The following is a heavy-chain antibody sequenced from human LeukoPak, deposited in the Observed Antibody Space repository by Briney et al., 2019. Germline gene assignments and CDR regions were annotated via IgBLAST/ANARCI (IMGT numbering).Heavy chain of an antibody. CDR1: GLTFSSYG. CDR3: AELGITMIGGV. Sequence: GGTLRLSCAASGLTFSSYGMSWVRQAPGKGLEWVSAISGSGDSTYYADSVKGRFTISRDNSKNSLYLQMNSLRAEDTAVYYCAELGITMIGGVWGKGTTVTISS. V-gene: IGHV3-23*01. J-gene: IGHJ6*04. CDR2: ISGSGDST. D-gene: IGHD3-10*02.